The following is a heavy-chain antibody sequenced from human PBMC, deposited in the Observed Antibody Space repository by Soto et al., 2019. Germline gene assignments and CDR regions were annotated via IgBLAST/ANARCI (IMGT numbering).Heavy chain of an antibody. D-gene: IGHD7-27*01. CDR2: IYHSGST. J-gene: IGHJ4*02. CDR1: GGSISSGGYS. CDR3: AGANWGSRAFDY. Sequence: QLQLQESGSGLVKPSQTLSLTCAVSGGSISSGGYSWSWIRQPPGKGLEWIGYIYHSGSTYYNPSLKSRVTISVNRSKNQFSLKLSSVTAADTAVYYCAGANWGSRAFDYWGQGTLVTVSS. V-gene: IGHV4-30-2*01.